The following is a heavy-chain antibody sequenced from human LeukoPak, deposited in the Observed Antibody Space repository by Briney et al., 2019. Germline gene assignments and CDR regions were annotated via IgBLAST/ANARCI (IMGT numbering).Heavy chain of an antibody. CDR3: ARDSTVTTSFDY. J-gene: IGHJ4*02. CDR1: GFTFNSYE. V-gene: IGHV3-48*03. D-gene: IGHD4-17*01. Sequence: GGSLRLSCAASGFTFNSYEMNWVRQAPGKGLEWVSYISPGGTTIYYADSVKGRFTISRDNAKNSLYLQMNNLGAEDSAVYYCARDSTVTTSFDYWGQGTLVTVSS. CDR2: ISPGGTTI.